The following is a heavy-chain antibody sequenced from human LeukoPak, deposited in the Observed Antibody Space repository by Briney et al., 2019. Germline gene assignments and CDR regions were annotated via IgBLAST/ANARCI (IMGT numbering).Heavy chain of an antibody. CDR3: ARVGRYNYGYAFDY. D-gene: IGHD5-18*01. Sequence: SETLSLTCTVSGGSISSHFWSWIRQPPGKGLEWIGYIYYSGSTNYNPSLKSRVTISVDTSKNQFSLKLSSVTAADTAVYYCARVGRYNYGYAFDYWGQGTLVTVSS. J-gene: IGHJ4*02. V-gene: IGHV4-59*11. CDR2: IYYSGST. CDR1: GGSISSHF.